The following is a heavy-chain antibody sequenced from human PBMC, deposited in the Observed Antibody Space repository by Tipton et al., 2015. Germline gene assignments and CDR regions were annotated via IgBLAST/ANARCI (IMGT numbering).Heavy chain of an antibody. V-gene: IGHV1-18*01. Sequence: QSGAEVKKPGASVKVSCKASGYTFTTYGINWVRQAPGQGLEWMGWISTYNGNTIYAQNLQGRVIMTTDTSTNTAYMELRSLRSDDTAMYYCARKTGLVGATADFWGRGTLVTVSS. CDR3: ARKTGLVGATADF. CDR1: GYTFTTYG. J-gene: IGHJ4*02. CDR2: ISTYNGNT. D-gene: IGHD1-26*01.